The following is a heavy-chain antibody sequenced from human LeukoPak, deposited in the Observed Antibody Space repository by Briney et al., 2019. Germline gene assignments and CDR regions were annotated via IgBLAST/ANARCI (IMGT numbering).Heavy chain of an antibody. D-gene: IGHD3-22*01. CDR2: MNPNRGNT. CDR3: ARASSGRFDR. CDR1: GYTFTSYD. J-gene: IGHJ5*02. V-gene: IGHV1-8*01. Sequence: ASVKVSCKASGYTFTSYDINWVRQATGQGLEWMGWMNPNRGNTGYAQKFQGRVTMTRNTSITTAYMELGSLRSEDTAVYYCARASSGRFDRWGQGTLVTVSS.